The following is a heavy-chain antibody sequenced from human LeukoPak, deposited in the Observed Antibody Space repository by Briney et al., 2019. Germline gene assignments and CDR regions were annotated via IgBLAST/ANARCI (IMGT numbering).Heavy chain of an antibody. V-gene: IGHV4-59*11. D-gene: IGHD6-19*01. J-gene: IGHJ4*02. Sequence: PSETLSLTCTVAGASISSHYWSWIRQPPGKGLELIGYISYSGSTNYNPSLKSRVTLSVDTSKNQISLRLSSVTAADKAVYYCTRDGGVAVSPLDFDFWGQGTLVTVSS. CDR1: GASISSHY. CDR2: ISYSGST. CDR3: TRDGGVAVSPLDFDF.